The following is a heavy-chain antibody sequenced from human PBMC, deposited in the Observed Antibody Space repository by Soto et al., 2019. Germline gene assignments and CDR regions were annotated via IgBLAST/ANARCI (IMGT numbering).Heavy chain of an antibody. CDR3: ARHCIEVVWRGFDF. J-gene: IGHJ4*02. D-gene: IGHD3-10*01. CDR1: TDSSSFTNSY. CDR2: SSYNGGT. Sequence: SETLSLTCTVSTDSSSFTNSYWGWIRQPPGKGLQWIGSSSYNGGTFYNPSLKGRVVISFDTSKKQSSLQVTPVTAADTAVYFCARHCIEVVWRGFDFWGQGSPVTVSS. V-gene: IGHV4-39*01.